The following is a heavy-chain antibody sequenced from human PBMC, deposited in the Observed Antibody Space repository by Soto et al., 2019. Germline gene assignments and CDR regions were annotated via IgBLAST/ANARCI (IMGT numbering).Heavy chain of an antibody. D-gene: IGHD1-26*01. CDR1: ELTFSRYG. Sequence: QVQLVESGGGVVKPGSSLRLSCAASELTFSRYGMHWVRQAPGKGLEWVAMITDDASTKNYADSVKSLFTISRDNSKNTMYLQMNSLRPEETAVYYCAKGIVVPYALCYYYYGMDFWGQGTTVTVSS. V-gene: IGHV3-30*18. J-gene: IGHJ6*02. CDR2: ITDDASTK. CDR3: AKGIVVPYALCYYYYGMDF.